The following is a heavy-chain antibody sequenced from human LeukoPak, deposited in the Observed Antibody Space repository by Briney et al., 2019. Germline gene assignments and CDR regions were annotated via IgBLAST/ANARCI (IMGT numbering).Heavy chain of an antibody. CDR1: GGSFSGYY. Sequence: SETLSLTCAVYGGSFSGYYWSWICQPPGKGLEWIGEINHSGSTNYNPSLKSRVTISVDTSKNQFSLKLSSVTAADTAVYYCARLSGYDSYYYYYYMDVWGKGTTVTVSS. J-gene: IGHJ6*03. D-gene: IGHD5-12*01. CDR2: INHSGST. V-gene: IGHV4-34*01. CDR3: ARLSGYDSYYYYYYMDV.